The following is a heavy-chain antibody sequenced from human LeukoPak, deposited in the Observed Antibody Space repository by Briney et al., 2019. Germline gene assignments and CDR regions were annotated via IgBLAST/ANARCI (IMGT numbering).Heavy chain of an antibody. CDR1: GGSISSYY. V-gene: IGHV4-4*09. CDR3: SRQYGGNLYYMDV. J-gene: IGHJ6*03. D-gene: IGHD4-23*01. CDR2: IYTSGST. Sequence: SETLSLTCTVSGGSISSYYWSWIRQPPGKGLEWIGYIYTSGSTSYNPYLKSRVTISVDTSKNQFSLKLSSVTAADTAVYYCSRQYGGNLYYMDVWGTGTTVTVSS.